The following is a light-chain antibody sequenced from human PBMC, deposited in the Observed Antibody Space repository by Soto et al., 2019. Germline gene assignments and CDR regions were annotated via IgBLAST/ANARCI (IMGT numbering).Light chain of an antibody. V-gene: IGKV1-39*01. J-gene: IGKJ4*01. CDR2: AAS. CDR1: QGIGTF. Sequence: DIQMTQSPSSLSASVGDRVTITCRASQGIGTFLTWYQQKPGKAPKLLIYAASSLHGGVPSRFSGRGSGTQVTLTSGSLQPGDFATDYYQQSYSIPLTIGGGTNVDIK. CDR3: QQSYSIPLT.